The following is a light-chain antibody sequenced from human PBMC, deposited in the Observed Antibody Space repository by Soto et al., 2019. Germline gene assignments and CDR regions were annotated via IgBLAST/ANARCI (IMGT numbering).Light chain of an antibody. CDR1: QSISDF. V-gene: IGKV1-5*03. CDR2: KAS. CDR3: QQYRGYWT. J-gene: IGKJ1*01. Sequence: IQRTQLPSSLSSSIGDRVTITCRASQSISDFLNWYQQKPGKAPKLLIYKASTLKSGVPSRFSGSGSGTEFTLTISSLQPDDFATYYCQQYRGYWTFGQGTKVDVK.